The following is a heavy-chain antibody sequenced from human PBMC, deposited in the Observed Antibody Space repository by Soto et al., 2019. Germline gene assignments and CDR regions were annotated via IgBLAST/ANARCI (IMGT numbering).Heavy chain of an antibody. Sequence: SVKVSCKASGGTFSSYAISWVRQAPGQGLEWMGGIIPIFGTAIYAQKFQGRVTITADESTSTAYMELSSLRSEDTAVYYCARAANWNYLTYYYYGMVVWGQGTTVTVSS. CDR3: ARAANWNYLTYYYYGMVV. CDR2: IIPIFGTA. V-gene: IGHV1-69*13. CDR1: GGTFSSYA. D-gene: IGHD1-7*01. J-gene: IGHJ6*02.